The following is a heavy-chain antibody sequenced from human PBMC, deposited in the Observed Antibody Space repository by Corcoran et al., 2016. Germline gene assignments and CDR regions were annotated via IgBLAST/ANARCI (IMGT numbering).Heavy chain of an antibody. V-gene: IGHV3-53*01. D-gene: IGHD5-18*01. Sequence: EVQLVESGGGLIQPGGSLRLSCAASGFTVSSNYMSWVRQAPGKGLEWVSVIYSGGSTYYADSVKGRFTISRDNSKNTLYLQMNSLRAEDTAVYYCARSGYSYGLYFYYWGQGTLVTVSS. CDR2: IYSGGST. J-gene: IGHJ4*02. CDR3: ARSGYSYGLYFYY. CDR1: GFTVSSNY.